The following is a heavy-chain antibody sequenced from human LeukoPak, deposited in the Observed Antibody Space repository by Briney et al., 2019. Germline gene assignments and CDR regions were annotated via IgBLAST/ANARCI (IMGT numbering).Heavy chain of an antibody. CDR2: ISGSGGST. D-gene: IGHD2-15*01. CDR1: GFTVSSNY. J-gene: IGHJ4*02. Sequence: PGGSPRLSCAASGFTVSSNYMSWVRQAPGKGLEWVSAISGSGGSTYYADSVKGRFTISRDNSKNTLYLQMNSLRAEDTAVYYCAKDYESGDIVVVVAAFDYFDYWGQGTLVTVSS. CDR3: AKDYESGDIVVVVAAFDYFDY. V-gene: IGHV3-23*01.